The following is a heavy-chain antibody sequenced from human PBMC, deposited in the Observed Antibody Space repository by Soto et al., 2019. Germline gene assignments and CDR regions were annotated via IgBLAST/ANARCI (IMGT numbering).Heavy chain of an antibody. Sequence: ASVKVSCKASGYTFTSYAMHWVRQAPGQRLEWMGWINAGNGNTKYSQKFRGRVTIIRDTSASTAYMELSSLRSEDTAEYYWARKGWHRGGSSPFDYWGQGTLVTVSS. D-gene: IGHD3-16*01. CDR3: ARKGWHRGGSSPFDY. CDR2: INAGNGNT. CDR1: GYTFTSYA. V-gene: IGHV1-3*01. J-gene: IGHJ4*02.